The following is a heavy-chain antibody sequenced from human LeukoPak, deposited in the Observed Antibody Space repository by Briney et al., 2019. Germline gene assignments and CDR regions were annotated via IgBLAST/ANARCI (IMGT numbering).Heavy chain of an antibody. V-gene: IGHV3-9*01. CDR1: RFTFDDYA. Sequence: GRSLRLSCAASRFTFDDYAMHWVRQAPGKGLEWVSGISWNSGSIGYADSVKGRFTISRDNAKNSLYLQMNSLRAEDTALYYCAKGKMATHFDYWGQGTLVTVSS. D-gene: IGHD5-24*01. CDR3: AKGKMATHFDY. J-gene: IGHJ4*02. CDR2: ISWNSGSI.